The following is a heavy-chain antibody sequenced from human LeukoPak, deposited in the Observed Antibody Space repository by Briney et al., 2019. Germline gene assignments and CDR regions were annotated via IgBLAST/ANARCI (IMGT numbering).Heavy chain of an antibody. D-gene: IGHD3-22*01. Sequence: GGSLRHSCAASGFTFSSYGMHWVRQAPGKGLEWVAVIWYDGSNKYYADSVKGRFTISRDNSKNTLYLQMNSLRAEDTAVYYCARALVDSSFDYWGQGTLVTVSS. J-gene: IGHJ4*02. CDR3: ARALVDSSFDY. V-gene: IGHV3-33*01. CDR1: GFTFSSYG. CDR2: IWYDGSNK.